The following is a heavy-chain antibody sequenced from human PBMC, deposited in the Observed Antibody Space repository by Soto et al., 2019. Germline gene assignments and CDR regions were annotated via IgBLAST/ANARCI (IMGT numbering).Heavy chain of an antibody. CDR1: GGTFSSYA. Sequence: SVKVSCKASGGTFSSYAISWVRQAPGQVLEWMGGIIPIFGTANYAQKFQGRVTITADKSTSTAYMELSSLRSEDTAVYYCAGGLYYYDSSGYYYFDYWGQGTLVTVSS. CDR2: IIPIFGTA. CDR3: AGGLYYYDSSGYYYFDY. D-gene: IGHD3-22*01. V-gene: IGHV1-69*06. J-gene: IGHJ4*02.